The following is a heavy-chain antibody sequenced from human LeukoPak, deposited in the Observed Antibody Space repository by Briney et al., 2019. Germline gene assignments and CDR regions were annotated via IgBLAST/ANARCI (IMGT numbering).Heavy chain of an antibody. J-gene: IGHJ4*02. Sequence: GSLRLSCEASGFTFSTYSMNWVRQAPGKGLEWIGEIFHSGSTNYNPSLKSRVTISVDKSKNQFSLKLNSVTAADTAVYYCVGAEPRGSIWYPYWGQGTLVTVSS. V-gene: IGHV4-4*02. D-gene: IGHD6-13*01. CDR1: GFTFSTYSM. CDR2: IFHSGST. CDR3: VGAEPRGSIWYPY.